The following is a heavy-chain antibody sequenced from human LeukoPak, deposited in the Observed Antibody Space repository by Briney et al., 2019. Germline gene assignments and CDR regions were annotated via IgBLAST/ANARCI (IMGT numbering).Heavy chain of an antibody. J-gene: IGHJ4*02. CDR1: GYTFTSYD. D-gene: IGHD6-13*01. V-gene: IGHV1-8*03. CDR2: MNPNSGNT. CDR3: ARARIAAAGINYFDY. Sequence: ASVKVSCKASGYTFTSYDINWVRQATGPGLEWMGWMNPNSGNTGYAQKFQGRVTITRNTSISSAYMELSSLRSEDTAVYYCARARIAAAGINYFDYWGQGALVTVSS.